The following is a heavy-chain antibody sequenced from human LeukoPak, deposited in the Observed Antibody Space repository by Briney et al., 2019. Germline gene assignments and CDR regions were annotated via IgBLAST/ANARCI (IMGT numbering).Heavy chain of an antibody. V-gene: IGHV3-23*01. CDR3: AKDLSPGPD. CDR1: GFTFSSYS. J-gene: IGHJ4*02. Sequence: GGSLRLSCAASGFTFSSYSMNWVRQAPGKGLNWVSAIIGSGLSTYYADSVKGRFTISRDNSKNTLYLQMNSLRAEDTAVYYCAKDLSPGPDWGQGTLVTVSS. CDR2: IIGSGLST.